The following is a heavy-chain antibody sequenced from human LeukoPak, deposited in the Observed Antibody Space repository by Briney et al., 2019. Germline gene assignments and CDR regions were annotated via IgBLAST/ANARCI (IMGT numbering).Heavy chain of an antibody. Sequence: SETLSLTCTVSGGSISSGGYYWSWIRQHPGKGLEWIGYIYYSGSTYYNPSLKSRVTISVDTSKNQFSLKLSSVTAADTAVYYCARLNYDILTGPDYWGRGTLVTVSS. CDR3: ARLNYDILTGPDY. CDR2: IYYSGST. CDR1: GGSISSGGYY. J-gene: IGHJ4*02. D-gene: IGHD3-9*01. V-gene: IGHV4-31*03.